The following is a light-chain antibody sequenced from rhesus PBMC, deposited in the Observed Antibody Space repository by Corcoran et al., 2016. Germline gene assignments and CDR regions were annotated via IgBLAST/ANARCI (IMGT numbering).Light chain of an antibody. CDR1: ENVNNY. Sequence: DIQMTQSPSSLSASVGDRVTITCRASENVNNYLNWYQQKPGKAPKLLVYKASTLKSGVPSRFSGSGSGTDYTFTISSLQPEDGATYYCQHGYGTPYSFGQGTKVEIK. J-gene: IGKJ2*01. CDR3: QHGYGTPYS. CDR2: KAS. V-gene: IGKV1-74*01.